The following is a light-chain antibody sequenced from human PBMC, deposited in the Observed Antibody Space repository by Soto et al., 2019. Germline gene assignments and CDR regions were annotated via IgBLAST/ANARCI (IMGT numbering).Light chain of an antibody. J-gene: IGKJ2*01. Sequence: IQMTQSPSTLSASVGDRVTITCRASQSINIWLAWYQQKPGKAPKFLIYDASTLESGVPSRFSGSGSGTEFTLTISSLQPDDFATYYCQQYNSYSYTFGQGTKVDIK. CDR3: QQYNSYSYT. V-gene: IGKV1-5*01. CDR2: DAS. CDR1: QSINIW.